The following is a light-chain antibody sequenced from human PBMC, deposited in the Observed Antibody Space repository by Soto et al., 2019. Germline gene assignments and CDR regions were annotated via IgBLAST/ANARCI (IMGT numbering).Light chain of an antibody. CDR3: QQRSNWPPGFT. V-gene: IGKV3-11*01. CDR2: DAS. Sequence: EIVLTQSPATLSLSPGERATLSCRASQSVSSYLAWYQQKPGQAPRLLIYDASNRATGIPARFSGSGCGTDFTLTISSLEPEDFAVYYCQQRSNWPPGFTFGPGTKVDIK. CDR1: QSVSSY. J-gene: IGKJ3*01.